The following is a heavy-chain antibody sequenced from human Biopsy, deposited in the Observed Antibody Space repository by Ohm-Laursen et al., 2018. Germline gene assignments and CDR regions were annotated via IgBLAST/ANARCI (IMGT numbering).Heavy chain of an antibody. CDR2: TRNNGKTFTK. Sequence: SLRLSCAASGFTPSDHNMDWVRLAPGKGLAWVGRTRNNGKTFTKEYAASVKGRFTISRDDSKNSLYLQMNSLKTEDTAVYFCARDVGSSGWYYYGMDVWGQGTTVTVSS. D-gene: IGHD6-19*01. CDR3: ARDVGSSGWYYYGMDV. V-gene: IGHV3-72*01. J-gene: IGHJ6*02. CDR1: GFTPSDHN.